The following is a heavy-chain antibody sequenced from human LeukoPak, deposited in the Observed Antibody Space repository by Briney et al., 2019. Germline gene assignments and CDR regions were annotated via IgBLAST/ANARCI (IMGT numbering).Heavy chain of an antibody. CDR1: GYNLVSYW. V-gene: IGHV5-51*01. CDR3: ARHSDCGGDCPFDY. Sequence: GESLKISCKASGYNLVSYWIVWVRQMPGRGLEWIGVIYPGDSESRYSSSFQGQVTISVDKSINSAYLQWSSLKASDTAMYYCARHSDCGGDCPFDYWGQGTLVTVSS. J-gene: IGHJ4*02. CDR2: IYPGDSES. D-gene: IGHD2-21*02.